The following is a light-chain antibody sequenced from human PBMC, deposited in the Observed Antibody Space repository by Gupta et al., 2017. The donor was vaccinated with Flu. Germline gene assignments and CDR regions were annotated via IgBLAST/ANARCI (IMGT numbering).Light chain of an antibody. CDR3: QQSGSSPRT. J-gene: IGKJ1*01. V-gene: IGKV3-20*01. Sequence: ERATLSCRASQSVSSSYLAWYQLKPGQAPRLLIYGASSRATGIPDRFSGSGSGTDFTLTISRLEPEDFAVYYCQQSGSSPRTFGQGTKVEIK. CDR1: QSVSSSY. CDR2: GAS.